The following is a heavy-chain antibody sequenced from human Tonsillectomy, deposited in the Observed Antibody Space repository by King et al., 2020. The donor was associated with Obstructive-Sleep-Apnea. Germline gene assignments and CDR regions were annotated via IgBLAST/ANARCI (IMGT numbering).Heavy chain of an antibody. CDR1: GYSISSGYY. CDR3: ATELGGVVVVPAAMDYAFDI. J-gene: IGHJ3*02. V-gene: IGHV4-38-2*02. CDR2: IYHSGST. Sequence: HVQLQESGPGLVKPSETLSLTCTVSGYSISSGYYWGWIRQPPGKGLEWIGSIYHSGSTYYNPSLKSRVTISVDTSKNQFSLKLSSVTAADTAVYYCATELGGVVVVPAAMDYAFDIWGQGTMVTVSS. D-gene: IGHD2-2*01.